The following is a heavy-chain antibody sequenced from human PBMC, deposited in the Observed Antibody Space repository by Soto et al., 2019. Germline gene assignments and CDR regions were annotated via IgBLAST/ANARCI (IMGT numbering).Heavy chain of an antibody. Sequence: EVQLVESGGGLVQPGRSLRLSCAASGFMFDDFAMHWVRQAPGKGLEWVSGISWNSGDVAYADSVKGRFTISRDNAKLSVYLHLNSLRPEDTALYYCAKAPNVVTHWFDPWGQGTLVTVSS. CDR2: ISWNSGDV. J-gene: IGHJ5*02. D-gene: IGHD3-22*01. CDR3: AKAPNVVTHWFDP. CDR1: GFMFDDFA. V-gene: IGHV3-9*01.